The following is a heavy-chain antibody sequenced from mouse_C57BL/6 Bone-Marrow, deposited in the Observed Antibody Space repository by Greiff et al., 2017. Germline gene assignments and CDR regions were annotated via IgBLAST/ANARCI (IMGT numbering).Heavy chain of an antibody. CDR2: IWSGGST. CDR1: GFSLTSYG. Sequence: VQRVESGPGLVQPSQSLSITCTVSGFSLTSYGVHWVRQPPGKGLEWLGVIWSGGSTDYNAAFISRLSISKDNSKSQVFFKMNRLQADDTAIYYCAKIADYAMDYWGQGTSVTVSS. V-gene: IGHV2-4*01. J-gene: IGHJ4*01. CDR3: AKIADYAMDY.